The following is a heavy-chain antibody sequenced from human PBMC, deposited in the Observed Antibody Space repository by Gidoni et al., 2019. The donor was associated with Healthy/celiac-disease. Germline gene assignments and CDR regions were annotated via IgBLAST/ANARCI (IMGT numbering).Heavy chain of an antibody. CDR3: ARRYYDFWRGYSVGDFDI. D-gene: IGHD3-3*01. CDR1: GYTFTSYG. CDR2: ISTSSGNT. J-gene: IGHJ3*02. V-gene: IGHV1-18*01. Sequence: QVQLVQSGAEVKKPGASVNVSCKASGYTFTSYGISWVRQAPGQGLEGMVWISTSSGNTNYAQKLQGRVTSTTDTSTSTAYWELRSLRSDDTAVYYCARRYYDFWRGYSVGDFDIWGQGTMVTVSS.